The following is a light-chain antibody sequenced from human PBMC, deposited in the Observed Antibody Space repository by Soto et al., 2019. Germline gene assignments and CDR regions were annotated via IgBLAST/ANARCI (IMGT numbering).Light chain of an antibody. J-gene: IGKJ1*01. CDR3: MQGAHWPWT. CDR1: QSPVYSDGVTY. Sequence: DVVMTQSPLSLPVTLGQPASISCKSGQSPVYSDGVTYLNWFQQRPGQSPRRLIYQVSTRDSGVPDRFSGSGSGTHFTLKISRVEAEDVGVYYCMQGAHWPWTFGQGTKVDIK. V-gene: IGKV2-30*01. CDR2: QVS.